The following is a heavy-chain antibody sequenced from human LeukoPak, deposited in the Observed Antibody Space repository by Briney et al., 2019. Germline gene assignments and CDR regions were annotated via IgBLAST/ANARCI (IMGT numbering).Heavy chain of an antibody. J-gene: IGHJ4*02. Sequence: GASVKVSCKSSVYSFTSYGVNWVRQAPGQGLELLGWISGYTGNTDCAQKFQGRVTMTTDPSATTPYMELRSLRSDDTAVYYCARAPRVASTNRFDYWGQGTLVTVSS. D-gene: IGHD1-14*01. CDR1: VYSFTSYG. CDR3: ARAPRVASTNRFDY. CDR2: ISGYTGNT. V-gene: IGHV1-18*01.